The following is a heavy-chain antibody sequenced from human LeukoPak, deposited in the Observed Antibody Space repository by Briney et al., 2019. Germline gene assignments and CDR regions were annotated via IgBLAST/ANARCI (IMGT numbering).Heavy chain of an antibody. CDR2: ISWQSGII. J-gene: IGHJ3*02. V-gene: IGHV3-9*02. CDR3: TKIEDNGECCDGAFDI. CDR1: GLTSYDFA. D-gene: IGHD2-8*01. Sequence: GRSLRLSCTASGLTSYDFAMHWVRQAPGEGLEWVSGISWQSGIIDYADSVRGRFTISRDNAKYSLYLEMNSLRAEDTALYYCTKIEDNGECCDGAFDIWGQGTMVTVSS.